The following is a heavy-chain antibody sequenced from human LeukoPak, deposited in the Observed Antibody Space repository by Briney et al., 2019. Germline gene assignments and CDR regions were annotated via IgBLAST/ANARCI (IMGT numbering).Heavy chain of an antibody. D-gene: IGHD6-13*01. CDR2: IYYSGST. Sequence: SETLSLTCTVSGGSISSYHWNWIRQPPGKGLEWIGYIYYSGSTNYNPSLKSRLTISVDTSKNQFSLKLSSVTAADTAVYYCARAYHSSWYLNWFDPWGQGTLVTVSS. CDR1: GGSISSYH. J-gene: IGHJ5*02. V-gene: IGHV4-59*08. CDR3: ARAYHSSWYLNWFDP.